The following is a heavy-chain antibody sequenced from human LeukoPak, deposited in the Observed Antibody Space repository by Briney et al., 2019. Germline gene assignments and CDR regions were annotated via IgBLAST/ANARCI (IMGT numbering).Heavy chain of an antibody. CDR2: MKEDGTQK. CDR3: ARGGSAPDY. CDR1: GFTFSSYW. Sequence: GGSLRLSCVASGFTFSSYWMSWVRQAPGKGLEWVANMKEDGTQKYSVDSVGGRFTISRDDAKNSLYLQMNSLRTEDTAVYYCARGGSAPDYWGQGTLVTVSS. D-gene: IGHD3-10*01. V-gene: IGHV3-7*03. J-gene: IGHJ4*02.